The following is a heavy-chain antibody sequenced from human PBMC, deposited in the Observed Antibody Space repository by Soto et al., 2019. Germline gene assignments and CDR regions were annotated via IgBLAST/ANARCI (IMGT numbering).Heavy chain of an antibody. Sequence: GASVKVSCKASGYTFTDYYMHWVRQAPGQGLEWMGSINPKSGGTTYSQYFQGRVTMTRDTSISTAYMELNRLRSDDTAVYYCARDNGTSWYRDYFDSWGQGTLVTVSS. J-gene: IGHJ4*02. CDR3: ARDNGTSWYRDYFDS. CDR1: GYTFTDYY. CDR2: INPKSGGT. V-gene: IGHV1-2*02. D-gene: IGHD6-13*01.